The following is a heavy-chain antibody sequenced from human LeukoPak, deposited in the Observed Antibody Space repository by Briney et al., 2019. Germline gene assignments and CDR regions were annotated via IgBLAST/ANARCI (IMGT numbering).Heavy chain of an antibody. D-gene: IGHD3-3*01. V-gene: IGHV4-34*01. CDR3: ARTDFWSGYYNWFDP. CDR1: GGSFSGYY. Sequence: PSKTLSLTCAVYGGSFSGYYWSWIRQPPGKGLEWIGEINHSGSTNYNPSLKSRVTISVDTSKNQFSLKLSSVTAADTAVYYCARTDFWSGYYNWFDPWGQGTLVTVSS. CDR2: INHSGST. J-gene: IGHJ5*02.